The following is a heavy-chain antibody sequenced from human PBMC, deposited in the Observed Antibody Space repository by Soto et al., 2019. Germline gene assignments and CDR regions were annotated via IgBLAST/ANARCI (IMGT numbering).Heavy chain of an antibody. D-gene: IGHD3-10*01. Sequence: QVQLQESGPGLVKPSDTLSLTCTVSGGSISSYYWSWIRQPPGKGLEWIGYIYYSGSTDYNPSLKSRVTRSVAASKNEFSLERRSVTAADTAVYYCARVRTYYYGSGSYYGDFDYWGQGTLVTVSS. CDR1: GGSISSYY. CDR2: IYYSGST. V-gene: IGHV4-59*07. CDR3: ARVRTYYYGSGSYYGDFDY. J-gene: IGHJ4*02.